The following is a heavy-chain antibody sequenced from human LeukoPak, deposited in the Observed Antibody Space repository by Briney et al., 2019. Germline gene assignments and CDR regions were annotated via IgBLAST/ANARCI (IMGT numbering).Heavy chain of an antibody. Sequence: GALRLSCAASGFTFSRHAMNWVRQAPGKGLEWVSSITSSGSYRYHSDSVKGRFTISRDNAKNSLYLQVNSLRVEDTAVYYCASENIVGTSGALFDYWGQGTLVTVSS. J-gene: IGHJ4*02. CDR3: ASENIVGTSGALFDY. D-gene: IGHD5-12*01. V-gene: IGHV3-21*01. CDR1: GFTFSRHA. CDR2: ITSSGSYR.